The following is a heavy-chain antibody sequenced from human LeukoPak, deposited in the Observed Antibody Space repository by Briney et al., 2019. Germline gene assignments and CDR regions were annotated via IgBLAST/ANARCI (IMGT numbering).Heavy chain of an antibody. V-gene: IGHV3-23*01. CDR3: AKDRRYQLLCPLDY. D-gene: IGHD2-2*01. J-gene: IGHJ4*02. Sequence: GGSLRLSCAVSGFTFSTYSMNWVRQAPGKGLEWVSAISGSGGSTYYADSVKGRFTISRDNSKNTLYLQMNSLRAEDTAVYYCAKDRRYQLLCPLDYWGQGTLVTVSS. CDR1: GFTFSTYS. CDR2: ISGSGGST.